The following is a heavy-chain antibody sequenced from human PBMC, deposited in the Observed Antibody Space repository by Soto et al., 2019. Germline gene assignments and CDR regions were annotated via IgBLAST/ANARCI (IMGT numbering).Heavy chain of an antibody. CDR1: GYSFTSYW. V-gene: IGHV5-51*01. CDR3: AKQTPNAGSTV. CDR2: IYPGDSDT. J-gene: IGHJ6*02. Sequence: PGEXLKISCKGSGYSFTSYWIGWVRQMPGKGLEWMGIIYPGDSDTRYSPSFQGQVTISADKSISTAYLQWSTLRTEDTAVYYCAKQTPNAGSTVWGQGTTVTVSS. D-gene: IGHD2-2*01.